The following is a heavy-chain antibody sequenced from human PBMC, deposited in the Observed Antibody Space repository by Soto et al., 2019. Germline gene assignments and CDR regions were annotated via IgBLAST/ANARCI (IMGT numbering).Heavy chain of an antibody. Sequence: VSGPTLVNPTQTLTLTCTFSGFSLSTSGMCVSWIRQPPGKALEWLALIEWDDDKYYSTSLKTRLTISKDTSKNQVVLTMTNMYPVDTATYYCARMLVRGGGYYYGMDVWGQGTTVTVSS. CDR2: IEWDDDK. D-gene: IGHD3-10*01. CDR3: ARMLVRGGGYYYGMDV. V-gene: IGHV2-70*01. J-gene: IGHJ6*02. CDR1: GFSLSTSGMC.